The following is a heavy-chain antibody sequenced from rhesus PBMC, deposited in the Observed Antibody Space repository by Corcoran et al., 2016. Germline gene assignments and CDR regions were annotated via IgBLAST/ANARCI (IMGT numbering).Heavy chain of an antibody. J-gene: IGHJ5-2*02. CDR3: AGDSGLALDV. Sequence: QVQLQESGPGLVKPSETLSLTCAVSGYSISSGYGWSWIRPPPGKGLEWIGYIGGSSARTNYNHSLKSRVTISKDTSKNQFSLKLSSVTAADTAVYYCAGDSGLALDVWGRGVLVTVSS. D-gene: IGHD2-21*01. V-gene: IGHV4-127*01. CDR2: IGGSSART. CDR1: GYSISSGYG.